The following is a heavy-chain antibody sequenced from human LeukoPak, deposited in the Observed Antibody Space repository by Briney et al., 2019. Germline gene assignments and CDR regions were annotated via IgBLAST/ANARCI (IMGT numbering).Heavy chain of an antibody. Sequence: PGGSLRLSCAASRVTFVEYAMHCGWPAPGKGQWWGLGISWNSGSIGYADSVKGRFTISRDNAKNSLYLQTNSLRAEDTALYYCARTPRRYDSSGYPDYWGQGTLVTVSS. CDR2: ISWNSGSI. D-gene: IGHD3-22*01. CDR3: ARTPRRYDSSGYPDY. CDR1: RVTFVEYA. J-gene: IGHJ4*02. V-gene: IGHV3-9*01.